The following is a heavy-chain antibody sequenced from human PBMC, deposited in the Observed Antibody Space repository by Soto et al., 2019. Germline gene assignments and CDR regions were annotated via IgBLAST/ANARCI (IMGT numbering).Heavy chain of an antibody. Sequence: EVQLVESGGGLVQPGGSLRLSCAASGFTFSTYSMNWVRQAPGKGLEWISYISGTSSTIYYADSVKGRFTISRDNAKNSLYLQMNSLRDEDTAVYYCAIGMGYYCSGGSCPEVVFDYWGQGTLGTVSS. CDR1: GFTFSTYS. J-gene: IGHJ4*02. CDR2: ISGTSSTI. D-gene: IGHD2-15*01. V-gene: IGHV3-48*02. CDR3: AIGMGYYCSGGSCPEVVFDY.